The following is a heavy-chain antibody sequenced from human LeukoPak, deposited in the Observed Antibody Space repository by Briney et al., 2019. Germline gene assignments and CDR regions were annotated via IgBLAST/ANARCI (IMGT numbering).Heavy chain of an antibody. D-gene: IGHD1-26*01. CDR3: AKQTDVGATSPYFDY. CDR1: GFPFSSFA. V-gene: IGHV3-23*01. Sequence: GGSLRLSCEASGFPFSSFALSWVRQAPGKGLEWVSAISGSGGSTYYADSVKGRFTISRDNSKNTLYLQMNSLRAEDTAVYYCAKQTDVGATSPYFDYWGQGTLVTVSS. J-gene: IGHJ4*02. CDR2: ISGSGGST.